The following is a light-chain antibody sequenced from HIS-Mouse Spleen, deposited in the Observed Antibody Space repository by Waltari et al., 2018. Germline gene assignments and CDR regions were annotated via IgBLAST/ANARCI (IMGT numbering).Light chain of an antibody. V-gene: IGLV3-16*01. Sequence: SYELTQPPSVSVSLGQMARITCSGEALHKKYAYWYQQKPGQFPVLVIYKDSERPSGIPERFSGSSSGTIVTLTISGVQAEDEADYYCLSADSSGTWVFGGGTKLTVL. CDR2: KDS. J-gene: IGLJ3*02. CDR1: ALHKKY. CDR3: LSADSSGTWV.